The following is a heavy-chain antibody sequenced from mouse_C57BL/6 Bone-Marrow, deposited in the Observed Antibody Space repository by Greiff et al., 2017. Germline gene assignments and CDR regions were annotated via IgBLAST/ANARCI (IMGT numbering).Heavy chain of an antibody. V-gene: IGHV2-5*01. CDR3: AKRVVADYYAMDY. D-gene: IGHD1-1*01. CDR1: GYSLTSYG. CDR2: IWRGGST. J-gene: IGHJ4*01. Sequence: QVQLQQSGPGLVQPSPSLSITCTASGYSLTSYGVHWVRQSPGKGLEWLGVIWRGGSTAYNAAFMSRLSITKDNSKSQVFFKMNSLQAEDTAVYYCAKRVVADYYAMDYWGQGTSVTVSS.